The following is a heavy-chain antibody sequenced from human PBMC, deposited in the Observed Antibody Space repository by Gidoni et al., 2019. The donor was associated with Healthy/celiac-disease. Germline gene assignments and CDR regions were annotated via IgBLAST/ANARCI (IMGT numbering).Heavy chain of an antibody. D-gene: IGHD2-2*02. CDR3: AKDPIVVVPAAIIDNWFDP. CDR2: ISGSGGST. Sequence: EVQLLESGGGLVQPGGSLRLSCAASGFTFSSYAMSWVRQAPGKGLEWVSAISGSGGSTYYADSVKGRFTISRDNSKNTLYLQMNSLRAEDTAVYYCAKDPIVVVPAAIIDNWFDPWGQGTLVTVSS. J-gene: IGHJ5*02. V-gene: IGHV3-23*01. CDR1: GFTFSSYA.